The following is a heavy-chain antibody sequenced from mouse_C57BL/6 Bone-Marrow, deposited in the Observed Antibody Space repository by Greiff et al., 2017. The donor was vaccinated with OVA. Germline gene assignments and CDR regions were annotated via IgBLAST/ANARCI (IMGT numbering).Heavy chain of an antibody. CDR1: GYTFTDYY. J-gene: IGHJ4*01. Sequence: VQLQQSGPVLVKPGASVKMSCKASGYTFTDYYMNWVKQSHGKSLEWIGVINPYNGGTSYNQKFKGKATLTVDKSSSTAYMELNSLTSEDSAVYYCARCRLHSFYAMDYWGQGTSVTVSS. D-gene: IGHD6-1*01. CDR3: ARCRLHSFYAMDY. V-gene: IGHV1-19*01. CDR2: INPYNGGT.